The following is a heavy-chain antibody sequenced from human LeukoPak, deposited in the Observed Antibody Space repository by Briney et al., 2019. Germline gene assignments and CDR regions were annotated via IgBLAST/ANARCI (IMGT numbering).Heavy chain of an antibody. CDR2: ISSSLNM. CDR3: ASHYYDSSGYYFDY. V-gene: IGHV3-21*01. CDR1: GFTFGGYT. Sequence: KPGGSLRLSCVASGFTFGGYTINWVRLAPGKGLEWVSSISSSLNMYFAESVKGRFTISRDSARNSVSLQLNSLRVEDTAVYYCASHYYDSSGYYFDYWGQGTLVTVSS. J-gene: IGHJ4*02. D-gene: IGHD3-22*01.